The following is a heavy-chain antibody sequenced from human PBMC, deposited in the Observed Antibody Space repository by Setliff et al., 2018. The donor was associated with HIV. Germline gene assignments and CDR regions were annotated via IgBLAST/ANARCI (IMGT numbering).Heavy chain of an antibody. CDR2: ISSSSSYI. D-gene: IGHD6-13*01. CDR3: ARGPLSSSWYSWFDP. Sequence: ETLRLSCAASGFTFSSYSMNWVRQAPGKGLEWVSSISSSSSYIYYADSVKGRFTISRDNAKNSLYLQMNSLRAEDTAVYYCARGPLSSSWYSWFDPWGQGTLVTVSS. J-gene: IGHJ5*02. CDR1: GFTFSSYS. V-gene: IGHV3-21*01.